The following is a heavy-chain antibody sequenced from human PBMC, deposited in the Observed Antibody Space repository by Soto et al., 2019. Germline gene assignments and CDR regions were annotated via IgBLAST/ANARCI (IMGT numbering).Heavy chain of an antibody. V-gene: IGHV3-23*01. Sequence: GESLRLSCAASGFTFSSYAMSWVLQAPGKGLEWVSAISGSGGSTYYADSVKGRFTISRDNSKNTLYLQMNSLRAEDTAVYYWALDLWQQLVLYDAFWGQGTLVTLSS. CDR1: GFTFSSYA. CDR3: ALDLWQQLVLYDAF. J-gene: IGHJ4*02. D-gene: IGHD6-13*01. CDR2: ISGSGGST.